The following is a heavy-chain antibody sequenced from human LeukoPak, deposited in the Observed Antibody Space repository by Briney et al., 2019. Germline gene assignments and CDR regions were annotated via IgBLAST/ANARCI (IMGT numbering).Heavy chain of an antibody. D-gene: IGHD6-19*01. CDR1: GGSISSSDYY. Sequence: SETLSLTCTVSGGSISSSDYYWGWIRQSPGKGLEWSGSIYYSGSTYYNPSLKGRVTISVDTSKNHLSLKVNSLTAADTAVYYCAREPVIAVAGQEGFDYWGQGTLVTVSS. CDR2: IYYSGST. V-gene: IGHV4-39*07. CDR3: AREPVIAVAGQEGFDY. J-gene: IGHJ4*02.